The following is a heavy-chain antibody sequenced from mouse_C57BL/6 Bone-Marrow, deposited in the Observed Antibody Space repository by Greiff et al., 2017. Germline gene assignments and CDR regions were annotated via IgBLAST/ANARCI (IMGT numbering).Heavy chain of an antibody. CDR1: GFSFNTYA. V-gene: IGHV10-1*01. J-gene: IGHJ4*01. CDR3: VSQKIYYDYDGLVAMDY. CDR2: IRSKSNNYAT. D-gene: IGHD2-4*01. Sequence: EVKLMESGGGLVQPKGSLKLSCAASGFSFNTYAMNWVRQAPGKGLEWVARIRSKSNNYATYYADSVKDRFTISRDDSESMLYLQMNNLKTEDTAMYYCVSQKIYYDYDGLVAMDYWGQGTSVTVSS.